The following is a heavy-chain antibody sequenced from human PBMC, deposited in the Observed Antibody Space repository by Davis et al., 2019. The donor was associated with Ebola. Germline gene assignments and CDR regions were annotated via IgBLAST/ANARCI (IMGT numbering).Heavy chain of an antibody. CDR2: IYPGDSDT. Sequence: GESLKISCKGSGYSFTSYWIGWVRQMPGKGLEWMGIIYPGDSDTRYSPSFQGQVTISADKSISTAYLQWSSLKASDTAMYYCARLSLLVRDYYYYMDVWGKGTTVTVSS. CDR1: GYSFTSYW. V-gene: IGHV5-51*01. D-gene: IGHD3-16*02. CDR3: ARLSLLVRDYYYYMDV. J-gene: IGHJ6*03.